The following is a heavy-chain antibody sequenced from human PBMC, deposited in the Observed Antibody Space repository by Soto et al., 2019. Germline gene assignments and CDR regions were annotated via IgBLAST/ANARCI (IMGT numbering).Heavy chain of an antibody. D-gene: IGHD3-10*01. CDR3: ANDYGSGSYRFDY. V-gene: IGHV4-30-2*01. CDR2: IYHDGRT. J-gene: IGHJ4*02. CDR1: GVSISSGDYS. Sequence: QLQLQESVSGLVTPSQTLSLTCTVSGVSISSGDYSWSWIRQTPGKGLEWIGYIYHDGRTLYNPSLQSRVTISLARSTNQFSLKLTSVTSADTAVYYCANDYGSGSYRFDYWGQGTLVTVSS.